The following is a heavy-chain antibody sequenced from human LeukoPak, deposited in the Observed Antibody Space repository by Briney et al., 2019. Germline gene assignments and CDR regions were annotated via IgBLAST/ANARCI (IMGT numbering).Heavy chain of an antibody. CDR3: ARDPRDGYKEVWQYFDL. J-gene: IGHJ2*01. D-gene: IGHD5-24*01. CDR1: GGSISNYY. CDR2: IYYSGST. Sequence: SETLSLTCTVSGGSISNYYWSWIRQPPGKGLEWIGYIYYSGSTNYNPSLKSRVTISVDTSKSQFSLNLSSMTAADTAVYYCARDPRDGYKEVWQYFDLWGRGTVVTVSS. V-gene: IGHV4-59*01.